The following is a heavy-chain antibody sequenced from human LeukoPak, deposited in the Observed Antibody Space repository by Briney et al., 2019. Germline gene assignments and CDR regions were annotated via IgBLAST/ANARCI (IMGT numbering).Heavy chain of an antibody. CDR1: GYTFTSNY. J-gene: IGHJ4*02. CDR2: INPTGGST. CDR3: AREGYCSGSICYSFDY. V-gene: IGHV1-46*01. Sequence: ASVKVSCKAFGYTFTSNYTHWVRQAPGQGPEWMGVINPTGGSTTYAQKFQGRVAMTSDMSTNTLYMELSSLRSEDTAVHFCAREGYCSGSICYSFDYWGQGTLVTVSS. D-gene: IGHD2-15*01.